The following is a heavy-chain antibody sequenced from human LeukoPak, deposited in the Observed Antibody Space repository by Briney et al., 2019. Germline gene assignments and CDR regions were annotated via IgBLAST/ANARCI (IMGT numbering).Heavy chain of an antibody. CDR1: GFTFSSYG. J-gene: IGHJ4*02. Sequence: GGSLRLSCAASGFTFSSYGMHWVRQAPGKGLEWVAVIWFDGSKQEYADPLKGRFTISRDDAKNTLYLQMNSLRVEDTAVYYCAREASGYYRDFWGQGTLVTVFS. CDR3: AREASGYYRDF. V-gene: IGHV3-33*01. CDR2: IWFDGSKQ. D-gene: IGHD3-3*01.